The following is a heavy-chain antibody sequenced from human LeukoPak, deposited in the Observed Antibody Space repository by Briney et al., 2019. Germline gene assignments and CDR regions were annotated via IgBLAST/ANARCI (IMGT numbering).Heavy chain of an antibody. J-gene: IGHJ4*02. CDR1: GFTFRTYA. Sequence: GGSLRLSCAASGFTFRTYAMSWVRQAPGKRLEWVSGLSGSGGSTYYADSVKGRFTISRDNSKNTLYLQMNSLRAEDTAVYYCAKGAKVGPAAMDYWGQGTLVTVSS. V-gene: IGHV3-23*01. CDR3: AKGAKVGPAAMDY. CDR2: LSGSGGST. D-gene: IGHD2-2*01.